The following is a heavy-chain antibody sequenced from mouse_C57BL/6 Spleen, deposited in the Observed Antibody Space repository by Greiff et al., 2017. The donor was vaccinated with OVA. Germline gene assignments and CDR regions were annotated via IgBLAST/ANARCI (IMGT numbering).Heavy chain of an antibody. CDR2: IDPSDSYT. CDR3: ARVYYGSSYYFDY. D-gene: IGHD1-1*01. V-gene: IGHV1-50*01. Sequence: VQLQQPGAELVKPGASVKLSCKASGYTFTSYWMQWVKQRPGQGLEWIGEIDPSDSYTNYNQKFKGKATLTVDTSSSTAYMQLSSLTSEDSAVYYCARVYYGSSYYFDYWGQGTTLTVSS. J-gene: IGHJ2*01. CDR1: GYTFTSYW.